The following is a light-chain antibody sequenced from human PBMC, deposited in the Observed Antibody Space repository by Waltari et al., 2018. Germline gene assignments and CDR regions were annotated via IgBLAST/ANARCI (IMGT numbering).Light chain of an antibody. CDR1: SSDVGGYHH. CDR2: EVS. V-gene: IGLV2-14*01. Sequence: QSALTQPASVSGSPGQSITISCTGTSSDVGGYHHVSWYQQLPGKTPKLIISEVSKRPSGVSDRFSGSKSGNTASLTISGLQAEDEADYYCTSYTSISTRVFGGGTKLTVL. CDR3: TSYTSISTRV. J-gene: IGLJ3*02.